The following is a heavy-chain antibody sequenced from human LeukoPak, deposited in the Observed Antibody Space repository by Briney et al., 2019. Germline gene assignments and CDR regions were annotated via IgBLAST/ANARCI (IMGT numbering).Heavy chain of an antibody. Sequence: GGSLRLSCAASGFTFSSYAMSWVRQAPGKGLEWVSAISGSGGSTYYADSVKGRFTISRDNSRDTLYLQMNSLRAEDTAVYSCAKGYYDYVWGSYYFDYWGQGTLGTVSS. D-gene: IGHD3-16*01. CDR1: GFTFSSYA. CDR2: ISGSGGST. V-gene: IGHV3-23*01. CDR3: AKGYYDYVWGSYYFDY. J-gene: IGHJ4*02.